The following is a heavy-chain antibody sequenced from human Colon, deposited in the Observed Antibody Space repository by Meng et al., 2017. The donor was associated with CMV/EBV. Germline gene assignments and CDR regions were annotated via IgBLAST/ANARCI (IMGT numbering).Heavy chain of an antibody. D-gene: IGHD3-16*01. V-gene: IGHV3-30*14. CDR1: GFIFGDYA. CDR3: ARDMFVGVPDYIDY. CDR2: TSKTGYIK. Sequence: SGFIFGDYAMHWVRQVPGKGLEWVAVTSKTGYIKLYADSVKGRFTISRDNSKNTLSLQMNSLRHEDSALYYCARDMFVGVPDYIDYWGQGTLVTVSS. J-gene: IGHJ4*02.